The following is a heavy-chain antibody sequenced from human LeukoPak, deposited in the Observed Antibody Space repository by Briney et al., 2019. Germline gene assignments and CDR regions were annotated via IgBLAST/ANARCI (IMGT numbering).Heavy chain of an antibody. D-gene: IGHD6-19*01. J-gene: IGHJ4*02. CDR3: ARQLSGWYDADPY. CDR1: GGSITQTNY. Sequence: SETLSLTCDVSGGSITQTNYWTWVRQPPGKGLEWIGEVNLQGGTNYNPSLLRRVAISVDTSANHVSLQMTSVTAADTAAYYCARQLSGWYDADPYWGQGTLVTVSS. CDR2: VNLQGGT. V-gene: IGHV4-4*02.